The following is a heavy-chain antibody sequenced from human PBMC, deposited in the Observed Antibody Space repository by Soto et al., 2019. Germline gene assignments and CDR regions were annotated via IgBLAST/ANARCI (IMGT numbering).Heavy chain of an antibody. D-gene: IGHD3-22*01. V-gene: IGHV5-51*01. CDR1: GYSFTSYW. CDR2: IYPGDSDT. Sequence: GESLKISCKGSGYSFTSYWIGWVRQMPGKGLEWMGIIYPGDSDTRYSPSFQGQVTISADKSISTAYLQWSSLKASDTAMYYCAKFYYDSSGYHGAFDIWGQGTMVPVSS. CDR3: AKFYYDSSGYHGAFDI. J-gene: IGHJ3*02.